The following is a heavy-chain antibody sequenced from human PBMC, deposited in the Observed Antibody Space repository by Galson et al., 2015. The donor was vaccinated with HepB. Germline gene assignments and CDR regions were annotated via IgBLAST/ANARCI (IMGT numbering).Heavy chain of an antibody. D-gene: IGHD3-22*01. CDR2: IYRGGTT. CDR1: GFTVSGNY. CDR3: ARSYNYDSSGHYPFDY. J-gene: IGHJ4*02. V-gene: IGHV3-53*01. Sequence: SLRLSCAASGFTVSGNYMSWVRPAPGKGLEWVSIIYRGGTTDYADSVKGRFTISRDNSKNTVYLQMNSLRAEDTAVYYCARSYNYDSSGHYPFDYWGQGTPVTVSS.